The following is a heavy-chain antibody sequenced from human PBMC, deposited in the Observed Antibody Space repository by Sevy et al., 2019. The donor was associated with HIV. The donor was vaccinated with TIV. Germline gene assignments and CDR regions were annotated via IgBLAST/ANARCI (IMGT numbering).Heavy chain of an antibody. D-gene: IGHD1-26*01. CDR1: GFTFSDYG. Sequence: GGSLRLSCEVSGFTFSDYGMHWVRQAPGKGLEWLAVISYAGSDIYYPDSVEGRFTVSRDNSKNTLYLQMNSLRPEDTAVYYCSNGAGGSDWGGLDYWGQGTLVTVSS. J-gene: IGHJ4*02. V-gene: IGHV3-30*03. CDR2: ISYAGSDI. CDR3: SNGAGGSDWGGLDY.